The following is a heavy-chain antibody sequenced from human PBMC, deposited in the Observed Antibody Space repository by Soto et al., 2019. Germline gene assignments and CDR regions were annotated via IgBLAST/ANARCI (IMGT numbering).Heavy chain of an antibody. D-gene: IGHD7-27*01. CDR3: ARANWYSEY. V-gene: IGHV4-39*01. CDR1: GGSISSPTYY. CDR2: IFYNGRT. J-gene: IGHJ4*02. Sequence: ETLSLTCSVSGGSISSPTYYWGWVRRAPGGGPEWIGNIFYNGRTDYNPSLQSRVTISVDTSKNQFSLSLASVTAADTAVYYCARANWYSEYWGQGTLVTVSS.